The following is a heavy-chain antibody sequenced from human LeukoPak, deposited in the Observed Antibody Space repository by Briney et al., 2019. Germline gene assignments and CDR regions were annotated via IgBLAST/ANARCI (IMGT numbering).Heavy chain of an antibody. D-gene: IGHD3-3*01. Sequence: PGRSLRLSCAASGFTFSSYGMHWVRQAPGKGLEWVAVIWYDGSNKYYADSVKGRFTISRDNSKNTLYLQMNSLRAEDTAVYYRAKGPRITIFGVVTTNFDYWGQGTLVTVSS. V-gene: IGHV3-33*06. CDR3: AKGPRITIFGVVTTNFDY. CDR1: GFTFSSYG. CDR2: IWYDGSNK. J-gene: IGHJ4*02.